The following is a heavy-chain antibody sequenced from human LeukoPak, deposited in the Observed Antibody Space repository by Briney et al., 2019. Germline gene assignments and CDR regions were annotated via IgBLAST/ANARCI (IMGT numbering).Heavy chain of an antibody. CDR3: STSLPFGSSWYQFNY. Sequence: GGSLRLSCAASGFTFSSYAMSWVRQAPGRGLEWVSAISGRDGRTYYTDSVKGRFTISRDNSRDALYLQMNSLRAEDTAVYYCSTSLPFGSSWYQFNYWGQGTLVTVSS. J-gene: IGHJ4*02. CDR2: ISGRDGRT. V-gene: IGHV3-23*01. D-gene: IGHD6-13*01. CDR1: GFTFSSYA.